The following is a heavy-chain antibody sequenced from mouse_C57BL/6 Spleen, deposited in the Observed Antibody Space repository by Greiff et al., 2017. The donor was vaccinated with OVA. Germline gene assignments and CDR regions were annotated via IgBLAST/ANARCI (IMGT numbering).Heavy chain of an antibody. V-gene: IGHV1-26*01. CDR3: APRQLAWFAY. Sequence: EVQLQQSGPELVKPGASVKISCKASGYTFTDYYMNWVKQSHGKSLEWIGDINPNNGGTSYNQKFKGKATLTVDKSSSTAYMELRSLTSEDSAVYYCAPRQLAWFAYWGQGTLVTVSA. CDR1: GYTFTDYY. J-gene: IGHJ3*01. CDR2: INPNNGGT. D-gene: IGHD3-2*01.